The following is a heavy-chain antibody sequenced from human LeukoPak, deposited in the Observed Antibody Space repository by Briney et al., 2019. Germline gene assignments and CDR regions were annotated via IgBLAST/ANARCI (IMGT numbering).Heavy chain of an antibody. Sequence: GGSLRLSCAATGFTVSNTYLSWVRQAPGKGLEWVSVIYSDGRTYYADSVRGRFTISRDNSKNTLYLQMNSLRAEDTALYYCTRDPSDLIIVGDYWGQGTLVTVSS. CDR1: GFTVSNTY. CDR2: IYSDGRT. D-gene: IGHD3-9*01. J-gene: IGHJ4*02. V-gene: IGHV3-53*01. CDR3: TRDPSDLIIVGDY.